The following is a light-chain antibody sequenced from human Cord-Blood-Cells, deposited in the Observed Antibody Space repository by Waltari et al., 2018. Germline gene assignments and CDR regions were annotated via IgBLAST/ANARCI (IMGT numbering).Light chain of an antibody. J-gene: IGKJ2*01. CDR2: AAS. Sequence: DIQMTQSPSSLSASVGERVTITCRASQSISSYLNWYQQKPGKAPKLLIYAASSLQSGVPSRFSGSGSGKDLTLTISSLQPEDFATYYCQQSYSTPYTFGQGTKLEIK. CDR3: QQSYSTPYT. CDR1: QSISSY. V-gene: IGKV1-39*01.